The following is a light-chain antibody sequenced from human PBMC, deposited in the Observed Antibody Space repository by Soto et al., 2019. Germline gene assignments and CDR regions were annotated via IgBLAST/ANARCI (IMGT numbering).Light chain of an antibody. CDR3: QHYYSTPFT. J-gene: IGKJ3*01. Sequence: DIVMIQSPDSLAVSLGERATINCKSSQSVLYTSNNKNYLAWYQQKPGQPPKLLIYWASTRESGVPDRFSGSGSGTDFTLTISSLQAEDVAVYYCQHYYSTPFTFGPGTKVDIK. CDR2: WAS. CDR1: QSVLYTSNNKNY. V-gene: IGKV4-1*01.